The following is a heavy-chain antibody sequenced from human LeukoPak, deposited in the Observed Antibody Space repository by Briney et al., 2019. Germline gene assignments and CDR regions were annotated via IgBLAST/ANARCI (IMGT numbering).Heavy chain of an antibody. CDR1: GLIFSNYG. D-gene: IGHD6-13*01. CDR2: TSYDETYK. J-gene: IGHJ4*02. V-gene: IGHV3-30*18. Sequence: GRSLRLSCLASGLIFSNYGMHWVRQAPGKGLEWVASTSYDETYKYYADSVKGRFTISRDNAENTLYLQMNSLRGEDTAIYYCAKEVSSSWYYLDSWGQGTLVTVSS. CDR3: AKEVSSSWYYLDS.